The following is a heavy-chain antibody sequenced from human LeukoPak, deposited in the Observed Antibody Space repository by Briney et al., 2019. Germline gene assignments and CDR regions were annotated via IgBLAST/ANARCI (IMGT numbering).Heavy chain of an antibody. V-gene: IGHV1-18*04. D-gene: IGHD6-19*01. CDR2: ISAYNDNT. J-gene: IGHJ4*02. CDR1: GYSFTSYC. Sequence: ASVKVSCKASGYSFTSYCLSWVRQAPGEGLEWMGWISAYNDNTNYAQKLQRRVTMTTHTSTSTAYMEQRSLRSDDTDVYYCATASSGWYAAYWGQGTLVTVSS. CDR3: ATASSGWYAAY.